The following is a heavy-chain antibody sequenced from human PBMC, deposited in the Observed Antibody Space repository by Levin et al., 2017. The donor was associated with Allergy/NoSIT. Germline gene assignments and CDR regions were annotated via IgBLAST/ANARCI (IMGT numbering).Heavy chain of an antibody. Sequence: GGSLRLSCSASGFTFSTYTMNWVRQAPGKGLEWVSSIRDSDNSTYYADSVKGRFTISRDNAKNSVHLQMNSLRGEDTAGYYCARGCNWNPPWLYDYWGQGSLVMVSS. CDR2: IRDSDNST. D-gene: IGHD1-1*01. J-gene: IGHJ4*02. CDR3: ARGCNWNPPWLYDY. CDR1: GFTFSTYT. V-gene: IGHV3-21*01.